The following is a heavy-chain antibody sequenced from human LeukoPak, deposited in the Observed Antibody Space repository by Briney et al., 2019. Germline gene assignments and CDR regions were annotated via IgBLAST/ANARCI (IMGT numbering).Heavy chain of an antibody. CDR2: IYYSATT. D-gene: IGHD1-20*01. V-gene: IGHV4-59*01. Sequence: SETLSLTCTVSGGSISSYYWSWIPQPPGEGMEWMGYIYYSATTNYNPSLNSRATISVDTSKNQSSLKLRSVTAEDTAVYDCGRDRTYKWIIWGQGTLVTVSS. CDR3: GRDRTYKWII. J-gene: IGHJ4*02. CDR1: GGSISSYY.